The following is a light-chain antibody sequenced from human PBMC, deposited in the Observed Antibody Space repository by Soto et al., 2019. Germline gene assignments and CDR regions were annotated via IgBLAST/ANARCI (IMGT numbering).Light chain of an antibody. V-gene: IGKV3-15*01. CDR2: GAS. CDR1: QSVSSN. CDR3: QQYVNWPPKYT. J-gene: IGKJ2*01. Sequence: EIVMTQSPATLSVSPGERATLSCRASQSVSSNLAWYQQIPGQAPRLLIYGASTRATGVPARFNGSGSGTEFTLTISSLQSEDFAVYYCQQYVNWPPKYTFGQGTKLEIK.